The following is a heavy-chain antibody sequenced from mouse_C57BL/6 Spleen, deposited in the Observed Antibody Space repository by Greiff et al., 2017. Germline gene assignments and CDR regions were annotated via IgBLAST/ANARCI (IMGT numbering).Heavy chain of an antibody. CDR2: IGPSDSYT. CDR3: ASNWGRWYFDD. V-gene: IGHV1-69*01. D-gene: IGHD4-1*01. J-gene: IGHJ1*03. CDR1: GFTFTSYW. Sequence: QVQLMQPGADLVMPGASLKLSCTASGFTFTSYWMHWVKQRPGQGLEWIGEIGPSDSYTNYNEKFKGKFTLTVDKSNSTAYMQLSSLTSEDSAVYYCASNWGRWYFDDWGTGTTVTVSS.